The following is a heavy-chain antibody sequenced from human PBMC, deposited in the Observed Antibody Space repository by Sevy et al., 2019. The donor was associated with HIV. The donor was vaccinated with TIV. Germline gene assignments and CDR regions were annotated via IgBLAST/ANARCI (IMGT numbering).Heavy chain of an antibody. J-gene: IGHJ3*02. V-gene: IGHV3-20*01. CDR1: GFTFDDYG. CDR3: ARETNWQQLTPGWNAFDI. Sequence: GGSLRLSCAASGFTFDDYGMSWVRQAPGKGLEWVSGITWNGGSTGYSDSVKGRFTISRDNAKNSLYLQMNSLRAEDTALYHCARETNWQQLTPGWNAFDIWGQGTMVTVSS. CDR2: ITWNGGST. D-gene: IGHD6-13*01.